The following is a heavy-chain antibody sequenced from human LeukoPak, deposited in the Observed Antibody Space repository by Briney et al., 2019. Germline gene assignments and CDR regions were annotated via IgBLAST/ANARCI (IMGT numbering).Heavy chain of an antibody. CDR2: MKPNSGNT. V-gene: IGHV1-8*01. CDR1: GYTFTSYD. Sequence: ASVKVSCKSSGYTFTSYDINWVRQATGQGLEWMGWMKPNSGNTGYAQNFQGRVTMNRNTSISTAYMELSSLRSEDTDVYYCASELGGYLCLDYWGQGTLVTVSS. CDR3: ASELGGYLCLDY. D-gene: IGHD6-13*01. J-gene: IGHJ4*02.